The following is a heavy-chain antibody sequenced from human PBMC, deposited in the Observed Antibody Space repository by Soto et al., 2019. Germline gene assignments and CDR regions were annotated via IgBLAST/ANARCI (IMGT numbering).Heavy chain of an antibody. D-gene: IGHD5-12*01. J-gene: IGHJ3*02. CDR1: GGSISIYY. Sequence: SETLSLTCTVSGGSISIYYWSWIRHPPGKGLEWIGYIYYSGSTNYNPSLKSRVTISVDTSKNQFSLKLSSVTAADTAVYYCARVRRDGYNDAFDIWGQGTMVTVSS. CDR3: ARVRRDGYNDAFDI. V-gene: IGHV4-59*01. CDR2: IYYSGST.